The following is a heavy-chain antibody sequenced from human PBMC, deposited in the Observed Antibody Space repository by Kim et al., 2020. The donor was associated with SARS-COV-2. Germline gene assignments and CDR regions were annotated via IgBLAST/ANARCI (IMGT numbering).Heavy chain of an antibody. J-gene: IGHJ5*02. D-gene: IGHD3-3*01. CDR2: MNPNSGNT. V-gene: IGHV1-8*01. CDR1: GYTFTSYD. CDR3: ARGGGGTIFGVVIIRWFDP. Sequence: ASVKVSCKASGYTFTSYDINWVRQATGQGLEWMGWMNPNSGNTGYAQKFQGRVTMTRNTSISTAYMELSSLRSEETAVYYCARGGGGTIFGVVIIRWFDPWGQGTLVTVSS.